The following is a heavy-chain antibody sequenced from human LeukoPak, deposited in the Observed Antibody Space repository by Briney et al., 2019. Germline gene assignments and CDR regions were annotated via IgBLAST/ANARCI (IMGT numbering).Heavy chain of an antibody. D-gene: IGHD6-13*01. CDR2: ISYDGSNK. CDR1: GFTFSSYG. J-gene: IGHJ4*02. CDR3: AKVPSSWYQSYYFDY. V-gene: IGHV3-30*18. Sequence: GGSLRLSCAASGFTFSSYGMHWVRQAPGKGLEWVAVISYDGSNKYYADSVKGRFTISRDNSKNTLYLQMNSLRAEDTAVYYCAKVPSSWYQSYYFDYWGQGTLVTVSS.